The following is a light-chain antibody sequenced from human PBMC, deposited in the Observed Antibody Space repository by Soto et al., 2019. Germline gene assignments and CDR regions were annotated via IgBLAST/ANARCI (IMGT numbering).Light chain of an antibody. Sequence: DIQMSQSPSSLSASLGDRVTIXXRASQGINNNVAWVQQKPGKAPRSXRYSASSLQRWGPSKFSGSGSVTDFTLTSSSLQPEAFATYSCQQYKTDPRTFGQGTNVEIK. CDR1: QGINNN. CDR3: QQYKTDPRT. V-gene: IGKV1-16*02. CDR2: SAS. J-gene: IGKJ2*01.